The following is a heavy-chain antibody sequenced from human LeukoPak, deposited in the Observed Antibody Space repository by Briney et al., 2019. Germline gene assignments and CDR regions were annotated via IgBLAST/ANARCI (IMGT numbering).Heavy chain of an antibody. CDR1: GGSISSYY. CDR3: ARAGSSWSFDY. V-gene: IGHV4-59*01. D-gene: IGHD6-13*01. Sequence: SETLSLTCAVSGGSISSYYWSWIRQPPGKGLEWIAYIYYTGNINYNPSLKSRVTISVDTSKNQFSLNLTSVTAADTAVYYCARAGSSWSFDYWGQGTLVTVSS. J-gene: IGHJ4*02. CDR2: IYYTGNI.